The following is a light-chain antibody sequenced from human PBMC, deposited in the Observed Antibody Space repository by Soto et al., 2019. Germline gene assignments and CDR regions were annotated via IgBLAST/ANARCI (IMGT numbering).Light chain of an antibody. CDR1: SSNIGAGYD. V-gene: IGLV1-40*01. Sequence: QLVLTQPPSVSGAPGQRVTISCTGSSSNIGAGYDVHWYQQLPGTVPKVLIYDNNNRPSGVPDRFSGSKSGTSASLAITGLQAEDEADYYCHSYDVSLSGPVFGGGTKLTVL. J-gene: IGLJ2*01. CDR2: DNN. CDR3: HSYDVSLSGPV.